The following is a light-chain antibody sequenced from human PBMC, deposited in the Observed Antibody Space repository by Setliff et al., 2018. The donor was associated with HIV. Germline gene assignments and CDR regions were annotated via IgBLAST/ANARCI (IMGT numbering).Light chain of an antibody. J-gene: IGLJ1*01. CDR1: SSDIGVYNY. CDR3: CSYAGTYTYV. Sequence: QSMLTQPPSVSGSPGQSVTISCTGTSSDIGVYNYVSWYQQHPGRAPKLMIYDVNKRPSGVPGRFSGSKSGNAASLTISGLRAEDEADYYCCSYAGTYTYVFGTGTKVTVL. V-gene: IGLV2-11*01. CDR2: DVN.